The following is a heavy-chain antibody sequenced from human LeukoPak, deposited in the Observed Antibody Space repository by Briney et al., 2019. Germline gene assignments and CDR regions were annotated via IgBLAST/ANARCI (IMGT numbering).Heavy chain of an antibody. V-gene: IGHV5-51*01. J-gene: IGHJ4*02. CDR3: ARGDYYDSSGYPDY. CDR2: IYTGDSDT. CDR1: GYSFTSYW. Sequence: GESLKISCKGSGYSFTSYWNGWMRHMPRKGLEWMGIIYTGDSDTRYSPSFQGQVTISADKSISTAYLQWSTLKASDTAMYYCARGDYYDSSGYPDYWGQGTLVTVSS. D-gene: IGHD3-22*01.